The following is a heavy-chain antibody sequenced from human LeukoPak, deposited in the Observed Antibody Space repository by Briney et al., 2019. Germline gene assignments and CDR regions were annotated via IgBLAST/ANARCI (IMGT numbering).Heavy chain of an antibody. D-gene: IGHD3-10*01. V-gene: IGHV3-48*04. Sequence: GGSLTLSCAASGFTYSRYSVNWVRQATGKGLEWVLYLSSSSNTIYCGDTVEGRFPISRDNAKNQMYLQRNSLRAEDTAVYYCARVWTYGSGSYHDAFDIWLQGTMVTDSS. J-gene: IGHJ3*02. CDR3: ARVWTYGSGSYHDAFDI. CDR2: LSSSSNTI. CDR1: GFTYSRYS.